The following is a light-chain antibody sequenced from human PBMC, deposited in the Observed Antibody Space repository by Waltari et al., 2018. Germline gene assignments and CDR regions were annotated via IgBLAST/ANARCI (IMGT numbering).Light chain of an antibody. Sequence: SVLTQPASVSGSPGQSITISCTGTSSDVGRYNFFSLYQQHPGKAPKLIIFNVSNRPSGVSNRFSGSKSGNTASLTISGLQAEDEADFYCSSFSSGSTPVVFGGGTMLTVL. CDR2: NVS. V-gene: IGLV2-14*03. CDR1: SSDVGRYNF. J-gene: IGLJ2*01. CDR3: SSFSSGSTPVV.